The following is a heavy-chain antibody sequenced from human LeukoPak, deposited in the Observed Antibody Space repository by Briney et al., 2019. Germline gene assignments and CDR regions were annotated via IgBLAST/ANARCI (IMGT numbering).Heavy chain of an antibody. CDR3: ARASSIALTDIVVVPADY. D-gene: IGHD2-2*01. V-gene: IGHV3-30*02. CDR2: IRYDGSNK. Sequence: GGSLRLSCAASGFTFSIYGMHWGRQAPGKGLEWVAFIRYDGSNKYYADSVKGRFTISRDNPKNSLYLQMNSLRAEDTAVYYCARASSIALTDIVVVPADYWGQGTLVTVSS. J-gene: IGHJ4*02. CDR1: GFTFSIYG.